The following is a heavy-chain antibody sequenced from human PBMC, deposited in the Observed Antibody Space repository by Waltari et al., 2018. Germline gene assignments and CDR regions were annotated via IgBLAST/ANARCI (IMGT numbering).Heavy chain of an antibody. D-gene: IGHD6-13*01. V-gene: IGHV3-73*01. J-gene: IGHJ4*02. CDR3: TGGAVTGTDF. Sequence: EVQVVESGGGLVQPGGSLKLSCATSGFTFSGSTIHWVRQTSGKGLEWIGRIRSKTNNYATRYTASVEGRFTISRDDSENTAYLQMSSLMTEDTAVYYCTGGAVTGTDFWGQGTLVTVSS. CDR1: GFTFSGST. CDR2: IRSKTNNYAT.